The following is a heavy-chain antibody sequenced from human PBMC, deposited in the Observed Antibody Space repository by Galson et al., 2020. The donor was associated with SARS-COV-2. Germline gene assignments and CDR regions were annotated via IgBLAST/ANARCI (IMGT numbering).Heavy chain of an antibody. J-gene: IGHJ5*02. CDR1: GFTFSGSA. V-gene: IGHV3-73*01. CDR3: TIGYCSSTTCYPRFDP. D-gene: IGHD2-2*01. CDR2: IKIKANNYAT. Sequence: GESVKISCAASGFTFSGSAIHWVRQASGKGLEWVGRIKIKANNYATAYAASVKGRFTLSRDDSKNTAYLQMNSLRSEDTAVYYCTIGYCSSTTCYPRFDPWGQGTLVTVSS.